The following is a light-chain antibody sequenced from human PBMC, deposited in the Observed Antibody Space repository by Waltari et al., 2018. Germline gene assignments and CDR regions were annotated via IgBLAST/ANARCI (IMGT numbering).Light chain of an antibody. CDR2: DNN. CDR1: SSNIGNNF. CDR3: GTWDSSLSAVV. Sequence: QSVLTQPPSVSAAPGQKVTISCSGTSSNIGNNFFSWYQQFPGTAPKLLIYDNNMRPSGIPDRFSGSKSGTSATLGITGLQSGDEADYHCGTWDSSLSAVVFGGGTKLTVL. V-gene: IGLV1-51*01. J-gene: IGLJ3*02.